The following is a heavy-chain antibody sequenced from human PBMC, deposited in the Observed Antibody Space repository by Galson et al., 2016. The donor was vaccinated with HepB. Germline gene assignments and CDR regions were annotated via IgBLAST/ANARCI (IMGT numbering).Heavy chain of an antibody. Sequence: ETLSLTCAVSGGSISSSNWWSWVRQPPGKGLEWIGEIYHSGTTNYNPSLKSRVTISVDKSKNQFSLKLSSVTAADTAVYYCARGRRATVTTYNPYYFDYWGQGTLVTVSS. CDR2: IYHSGTT. V-gene: IGHV4-4*02. D-gene: IGHD4-17*01. CDR1: GGSISSSNW. J-gene: IGHJ4*02. CDR3: ARGRRATVTTYNPYYFDY.